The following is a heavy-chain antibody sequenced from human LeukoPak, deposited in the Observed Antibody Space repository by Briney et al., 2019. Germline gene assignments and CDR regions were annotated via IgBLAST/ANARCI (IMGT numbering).Heavy chain of an antibody. D-gene: IGHD6-13*01. CDR2: MNPNSGNT. J-gene: IGHJ6*03. Sequence: ASVKVSCKASGYTFTSYDINWVRQATGQGLEWMGWMNPNSGNTGYAQKFQGRVTITRNTSISTAYMELSSLRSEDTAVYYCARGGGNSSPGNYYYYMDVWGKGTTVTISS. CDR1: GYTFTSYD. CDR3: ARGGGNSSPGNYYYYMDV. V-gene: IGHV1-8*03.